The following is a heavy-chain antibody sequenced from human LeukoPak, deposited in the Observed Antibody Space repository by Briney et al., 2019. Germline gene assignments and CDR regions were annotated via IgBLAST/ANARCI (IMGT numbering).Heavy chain of an antibody. CDR2: IYHSGST. CDR1: GGSISSYY. Sequence: PSETLSLTCTVSGGSISSYYWIWIRQPPGKGLEWIGSIYHSGSTYYNPSLKSRVTISVDTSKNQFSLKLSSVTAADTAVYYCARREMATMLRDDYWGQGTLVTVSS. D-gene: IGHD5-24*01. V-gene: IGHV4-59*08. J-gene: IGHJ4*02. CDR3: ARREMATMLRDDY.